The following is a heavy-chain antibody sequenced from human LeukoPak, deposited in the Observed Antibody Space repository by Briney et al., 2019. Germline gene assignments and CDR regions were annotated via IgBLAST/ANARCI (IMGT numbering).Heavy chain of an antibody. CDR2: IYTSGST. CDR1: GGSISSYY. D-gene: IGHD2-2*01. V-gene: IGHV4-4*09. J-gene: IGHJ2*01. CDR3: ARQGGCSSTSCLNFDL. Sequence: SETLSLTCTVSGGSISSYYWSWIRQPPGKGLEWIGYIYTSGSTNYNPFLKSRVTISVDTSKNQFSLKLSSVTAADTAVYYCARQGGCSSTSCLNFDLWGRGTLVTVSS.